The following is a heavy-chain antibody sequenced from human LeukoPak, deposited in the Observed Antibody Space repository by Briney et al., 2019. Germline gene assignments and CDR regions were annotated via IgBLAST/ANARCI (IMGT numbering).Heavy chain of an antibody. V-gene: IGHV4-59*11. D-gene: IGHD6-6*01. CDR1: GGSISPHY. J-gene: IGHJ4*02. Sequence: SETLSLTCTVSGGSISPHYWSWIRQTPEKGLEFIGYMFSSGRTSYNPSLKSRVTISVDTSKNQFSLKLSSVTAADTAVYYCARGGQYSSSRPLDYWGQGTLVTVSS. CDR3: ARGGQYSSSRPLDY. CDR2: MFSSGRT.